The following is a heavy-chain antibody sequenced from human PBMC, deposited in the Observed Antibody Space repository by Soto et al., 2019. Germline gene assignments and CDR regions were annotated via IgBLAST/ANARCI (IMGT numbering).Heavy chain of an antibody. D-gene: IGHD4-4*01. V-gene: IGHV4-34*01. CDR2: INHSGST. J-gene: IGHJ6*02. CDR1: GGSFSGYY. Sequence: SETLSLTCAVYGGSFSGYYWSWIRRPPGKGLEWIGEINHSGSTNYNPSLKSRVTISVDTSKNQFSLKLSSVTAADTAVYYCASKNTVTTYYYYYGMDVWGQGTTVTVSS. CDR3: ASKNTVTTYYYYYGMDV.